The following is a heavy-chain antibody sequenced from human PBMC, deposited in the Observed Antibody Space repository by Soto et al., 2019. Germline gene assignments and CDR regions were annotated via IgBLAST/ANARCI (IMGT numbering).Heavy chain of an antibody. CDR3: ARVGGLSEKY. V-gene: IGHV1-46*01. Sequence: GASVKVSCKASGYTFINYHLHWVRQAPGQGLEWVAVINPSGGSTSYAQKFQGRVSVTRDMSTSTVYMELSSLRVEDTAVYYCARVGGLSEKYWGQGTLVTVSS. CDR2: INPSGGST. CDR1: GYTFINYH. J-gene: IGHJ4*02. D-gene: IGHD1-26*01.